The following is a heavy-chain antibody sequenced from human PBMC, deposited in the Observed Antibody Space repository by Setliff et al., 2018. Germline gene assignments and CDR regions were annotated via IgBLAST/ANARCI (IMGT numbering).Heavy chain of an antibody. Sequence: GGFLRLSCAASGFTFSTYRMHWVRQAPGKGLEWVAVIWDDGGNKYHADSVKGRFTISRDNSKNTLYLQMNSLRPEDTAVYYCARTCSGSGCYAGLESWGQGTSVTVSS. CDR2: IWDDGGNK. D-gene: IGHD2-15*01. CDR3: ARTCSGSGCYAGLES. V-gene: IGHV3-33*08. J-gene: IGHJ4*02. CDR1: GFTFSTYR.